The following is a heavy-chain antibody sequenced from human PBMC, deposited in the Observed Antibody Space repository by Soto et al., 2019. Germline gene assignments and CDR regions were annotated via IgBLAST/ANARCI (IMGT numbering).Heavy chain of an antibody. CDR2: ISPYNGNT. D-gene: IGHD3-10*01. Sequence: WXSVKVSFKASGYTFVDYGFSWVRQAPVQGLEWMGWISPYNGNTHYVETFQGRVTMTTDTSTSTAFMELRTLTSDDTAVYYCARVPNPTNGDSNKNNFLDPWGQGTLVTVYS. CDR1: GYTFVDYG. J-gene: IGHJ5*02. V-gene: IGHV1-18*04. CDR3: ARVPNPTNGDSNKNNFLDP.